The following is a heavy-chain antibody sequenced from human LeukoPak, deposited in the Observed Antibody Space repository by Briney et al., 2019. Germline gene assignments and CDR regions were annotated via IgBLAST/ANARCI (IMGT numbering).Heavy chain of an antibody. CDR1: GFTFSSYS. CDR2: ISSSSSYI. D-gene: IGHD5-18*01. CDR3: ARPGYSSYYYYMDV. V-gene: IGHV3-21*01. Sequence: GGSLRLSCAASGFTFSSYSMNWVRQAPGKGLEWVSSISSSSSYIYYADSVKGRFTISRDNAKNSLYLQMNSLRAEDTAVYYCARPGYSSYYYYMDVLGKGTTVTVSS. J-gene: IGHJ6*03.